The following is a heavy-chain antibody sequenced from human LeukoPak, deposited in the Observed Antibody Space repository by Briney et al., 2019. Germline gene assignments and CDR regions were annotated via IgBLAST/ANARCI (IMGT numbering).Heavy chain of an antibody. CDR3: ARVGYSSSSNGMDV. J-gene: IGHJ6*02. D-gene: IGHD6-13*01. CDR2: INPDSGGT. CDR1: GYTFTGYY. Sequence: ASVKVSCKASGYTFTGYYMHWVRQAPGQGLEWMGWINPDSGGTNYAQKFQGRVTMTRDTSISTAYMELSRLRSDDTAVYYCARVGYSSSSNGMDVWGQGTTVTVSS. V-gene: IGHV1-2*02.